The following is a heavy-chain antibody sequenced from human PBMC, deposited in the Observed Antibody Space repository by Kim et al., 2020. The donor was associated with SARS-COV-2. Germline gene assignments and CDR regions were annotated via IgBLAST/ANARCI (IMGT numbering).Heavy chain of an antibody. CDR2: IHHNGNG. V-gene: IGHV4-59*01. Sequence: SETLSLTCAVSGAAIDDYYWSWIRQAPGKGLEWIGYIHHNGNGNSNPSLESRVTISLDTSRNQFSLKLTYVTAADSAVYFCARKRADSSGFIDSWGQGTPVIVSS. CDR1: GAAIDDYY. CDR3: ARKRADSSGFIDS. J-gene: IGHJ4*02. D-gene: IGHD3-22*01.